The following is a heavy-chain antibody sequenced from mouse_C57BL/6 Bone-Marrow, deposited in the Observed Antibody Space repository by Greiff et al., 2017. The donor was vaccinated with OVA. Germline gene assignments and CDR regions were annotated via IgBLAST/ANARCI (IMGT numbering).Heavy chain of an antibody. CDR1: GYTFTDYY. J-gene: IGHJ1*03. CDR2: INPNNGGT. CDR3: ARVIYYDYDWYFDV. Sequence: EVQLQQSGPELVKPGASVKISCKASGYTFTDYYMNWVKQSHGKSLEWIGDINPNNGGTSYNQQFKGKATLTVDKSSSTAYMELRSLTSEDSAVYYCARVIYYDYDWYFDVWGTGTTVTVSA. D-gene: IGHD2-4*01. V-gene: IGHV1-26*01.